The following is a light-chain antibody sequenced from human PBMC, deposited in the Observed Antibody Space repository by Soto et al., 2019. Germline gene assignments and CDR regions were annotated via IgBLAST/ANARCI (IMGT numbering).Light chain of an antibody. Sequence: VLTQSPATLSLSPGERATLSCRASQSIHTSLAWYQQKSGKPPRLVIYDSTLRANGVPDRFGGSRSGTEFTLTISSLEPEDFAVYYCQQRNTWPLTFGGGTKVDIK. CDR3: QQRNTWPLT. J-gene: IGKJ4*01. CDR1: QSIHTS. V-gene: IGKV3-11*01. CDR2: DST.